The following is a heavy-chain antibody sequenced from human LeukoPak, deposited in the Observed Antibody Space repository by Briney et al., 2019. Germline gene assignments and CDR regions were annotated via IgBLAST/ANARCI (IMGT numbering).Heavy chain of an antibody. CDR1: GFTFGDYA. CDR3: TRGLWFGELYYYYYYMDV. D-gene: IGHD3-10*01. Sequence: GGSLRLSCTASGFTFGDYAMSWVRQAPGKGLEWVGFIRSKAYGGTTEYAASVKGRFTTSRDDSKSIAYLQMNSLKTEDTAVYYCTRGLWFGELYYYYYYMDVWGKGTTVTVSS. V-gene: IGHV3-49*04. CDR2: IRSKAYGGTT. J-gene: IGHJ6*03.